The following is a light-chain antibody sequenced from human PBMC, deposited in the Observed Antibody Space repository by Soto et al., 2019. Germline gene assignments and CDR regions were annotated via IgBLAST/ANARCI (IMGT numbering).Light chain of an antibody. CDR3: SSYTSSSTVV. CDR2: EVS. CDR1: SSDVGRYHY. J-gene: IGLJ2*01. Sequence: QSVLTQPASVSGSPGQSITIYCTGASSDVGRYHYVSWYQHYPGKAPKLMIYEVSDRPSGVSNRFSGSKSGNTASLTISGLQAEDEADYYCSSYTSSSTVVFGGGTQLTVL. V-gene: IGLV2-14*01.